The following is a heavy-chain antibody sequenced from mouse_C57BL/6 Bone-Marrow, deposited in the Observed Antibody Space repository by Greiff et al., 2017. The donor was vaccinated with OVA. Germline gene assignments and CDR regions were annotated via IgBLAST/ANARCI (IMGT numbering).Heavy chain of an antibody. V-gene: IGHV1-26*01. D-gene: IGHD1-1*01. J-gene: IGHJ1*03. CDR3: ARGGYGSRRGYWYFDV. Sequence: VQLQQSGPELVKPGASVKISCKASGYTFTDYYMNWVKQSHGKSLEWIGDINPNNGGTSYNQKFKGKATLTVDKSSSTAYMELRSLTSEDSAVYYCARGGYGSRRGYWYFDVWGTGTTVTVSS. CDR1: GYTFTDYY. CDR2: INPNNGGT.